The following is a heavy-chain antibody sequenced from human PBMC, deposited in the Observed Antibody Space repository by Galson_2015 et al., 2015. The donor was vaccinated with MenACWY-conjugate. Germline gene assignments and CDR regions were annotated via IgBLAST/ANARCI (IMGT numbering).Heavy chain of an antibody. CDR1: GFTFSNYA. CDR3: AKDLVKNYVMLTGYLSD. Sequence: SLRLSCAASGFTFSNYAMAWVRQTPGKGLEWVSTISTIPGITYYADSVKGRFAISRDNSKNTLYLQMNSLRAEDTAAYYCAKDLVKNYVMLTGYLSDWGLGALFTVSS. J-gene: IGHJ4*02. V-gene: IGHV3-23*01. CDR2: ISTIPGIT. D-gene: IGHD3-9*01.